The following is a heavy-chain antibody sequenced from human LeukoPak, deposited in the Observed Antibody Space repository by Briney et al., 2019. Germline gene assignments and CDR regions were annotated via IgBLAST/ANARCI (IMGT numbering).Heavy chain of an antibody. CDR3: ARVDGRGYSGYDLLYFDY. CDR2: IYYSGST. Sequence: PSGTLSLTCTVSGGSISSYYWSWIRQPPGKGLGWIGYIYYSGSTPYNPSLKSRVTISVDTSKNQFSLKLSSVTAADTAVYYCARVDGRGYSGYDLLYFDYWGQGTLVTVSS. J-gene: IGHJ4*02. V-gene: IGHV4-59*01. D-gene: IGHD5-12*01. CDR1: GGSISSYY.